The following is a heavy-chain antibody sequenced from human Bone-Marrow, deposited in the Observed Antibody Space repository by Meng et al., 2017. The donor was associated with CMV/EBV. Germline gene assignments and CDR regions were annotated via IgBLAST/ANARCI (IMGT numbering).Heavy chain of an antibody. Sequence: GGSLRLSCAASGFTFSSYAMHWVRQAPGKGLEWVAVISYDGSNKYYADSMKGRFTISRDNSKNTLYLQMNSLRAEDTAVYYCARDGRGRLRLGELSWYNWFDPWGQGTLVTVSS. D-gene: IGHD3-16*02. CDR2: ISYDGSNK. CDR1: GFTFSSYA. V-gene: IGHV3-30*04. J-gene: IGHJ5*02. CDR3: ARDGRGRLRLGELSWYNWFDP.